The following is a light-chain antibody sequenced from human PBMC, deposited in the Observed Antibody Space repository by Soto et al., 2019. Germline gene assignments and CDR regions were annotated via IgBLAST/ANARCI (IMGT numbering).Light chain of an antibody. J-gene: IGKJ2*01. V-gene: IGKV3-20*01. Sequence: EIVLTQSPGTLSLSPGERATLSCRASQSVSRNYLAWYQQKHGQAPRLLTYGASTRATGIPDRFSGSGSGTDFTLTISRLEPEDFAVYYCQQYGSSPPYTFGRGTKLEI. CDR3: QQYGSSPPYT. CDR1: QSVSRNY. CDR2: GAS.